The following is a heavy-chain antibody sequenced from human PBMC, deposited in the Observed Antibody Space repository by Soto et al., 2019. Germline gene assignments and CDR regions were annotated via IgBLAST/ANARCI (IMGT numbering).Heavy chain of an antibody. Sequence: ESLSLTCTVSGGSISSYYWSWIRQPAGKGLEWIGRIYTSGSTNYNPSLKSRVTMSVDTSKNQFSLKLSSVTAADTAVYYCARDSTPVSYYYDSGSYYDAKFDYWGQGTLVTVSS. CDR3: ARDSTPVSYYYDSGSYYDAKFDY. V-gene: IGHV4-4*07. J-gene: IGHJ4*02. CDR1: GGSISSYY. CDR2: IYTSGST. D-gene: IGHD3-10*01.